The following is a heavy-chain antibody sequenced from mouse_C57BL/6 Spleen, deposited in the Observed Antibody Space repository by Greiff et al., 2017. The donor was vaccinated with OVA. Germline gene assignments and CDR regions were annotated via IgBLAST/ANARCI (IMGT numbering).Heavy chain of an antibody. CDR2: IDPSDSET. V-gene: IGHV1-52*01. Sequence: QVQLQQPGAELVRPGSSVKLSCKASGYTFTSYWMHWVKQRPIQGLEWIGNIDPSDSETHYNQKFKDKATLTVDKSSSTAYMQLSSLTSEDSAVYCCARGTTVVDWYFDVWGTGTTVTVSS. CDR3: ARGTTVVDWYFDV. J-gene: IGHJ1*03. D-gene: IGHD1-1*01. CDR1: GYTFTSYW.